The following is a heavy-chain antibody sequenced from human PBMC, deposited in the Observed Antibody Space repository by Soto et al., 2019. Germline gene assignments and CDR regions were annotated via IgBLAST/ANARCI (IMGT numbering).Heavy chain of an antibody. D-gene: IGHD4-4*01. V-gene: IGHV5-51*01. J-gene: IGHJ6*03. CDR2: IYPGDSDT. CDR1: GYSFTSYW. CDR3: ARVPTPRYYYYYMDV. Sequence: PGESLKISCKGSGYSFTSYWIGWVRQMPGKGLEWMGIIYPGDSDTRYSPSFQGQVTISADKSISTAYLQWSSLKASDTAMYYCARVPTPRYYYYYMDVWGKGTTVTVSS.